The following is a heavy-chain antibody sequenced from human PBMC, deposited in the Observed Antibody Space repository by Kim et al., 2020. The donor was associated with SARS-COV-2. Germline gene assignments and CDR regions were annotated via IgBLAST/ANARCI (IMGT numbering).Heavy chain of an antibody. J-gene: IGHJ4*02. CDR2: ISYDGSNK. CDR3: ARVGGYWGGEWEPPYTGDY. V-gene: IGHV3-30-3*01. CDR1: GFTFSSYA. D-gene: IGHD1-26*01. Sequence: GGSLRLSCAASGFTFSSYAMHWVRQAPGKGLEWVAVISYDGSNKYYADSVKGRFTISRDNSKNTLYLQMNSLRAEDTAVYYCARVGGYWGGEWEPPYTGDYWGQGTLVTVSS.